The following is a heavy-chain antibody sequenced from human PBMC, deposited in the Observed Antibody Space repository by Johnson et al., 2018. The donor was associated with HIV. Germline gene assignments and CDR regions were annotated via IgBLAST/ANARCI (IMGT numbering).Heavy chain of an antibody. CDR2: ISDGGGSP. D-gene: IGHD4-17*01. J-gene: IGHJ3*02. Sequence: VQLVESGGGVVRPGGSMRLSCAASGFTFDDYGVSWVRQAPAKGLEWVSAISDGGGSPYDAKSVKGGFTISRDNSKNTRYLQMGSLRAEDMAVYYCARARTTVTILDAFDIWGQGTMVTVSS. CDR1: GFTFDDYG. V-gene: IGHV3-20*04. CDR3: ARARTTVTILDAFDI.